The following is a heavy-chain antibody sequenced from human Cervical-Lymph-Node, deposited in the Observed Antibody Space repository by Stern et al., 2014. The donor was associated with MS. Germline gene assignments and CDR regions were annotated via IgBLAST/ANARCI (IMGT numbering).Heavy chain of an antibody. J-gene: IGHJ3*02. Sequence: VQLVQSGPEVKKPGASVKVSCKASGYTFTGYFIHWVRQAPGQGLEWMGWISPNNGATSYAQNFTGRITMTRDTSSSTVYMELTRLISDDSAVYFCASDRETTLPDDAFDIWGQGTRVTVSS. D-gene: IGHD1-1*01. CDR3: ASDRETTLPDDAFDI. CDR2: ISPNNGAT. CDR1: GYTFTGYF. V-gene: IGHV1-2*02.